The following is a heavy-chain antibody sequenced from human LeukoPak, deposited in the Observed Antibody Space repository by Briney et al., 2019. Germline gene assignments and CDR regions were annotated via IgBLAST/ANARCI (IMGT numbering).Heavy chain of an antibody. J-gene: IGHJ4*02. Sequence: SETLSLTCEVSGYSINKGYYWAWIRQPPGTGLEWIGNVYHTGSTYYNPSLQSRPTISVDTSKNHFSLKLTSVTAADTAVYYCARVLPGYSAGWSGYFDYWGQGTLVTVSS. V-gene: IGHV4-38-2*01. CDR1: GYSINKGYY. CDR2: VYHTGST. CDR3: ARVLPGYSAGWSGYFDY. D-gene: IGHD6-19*01.